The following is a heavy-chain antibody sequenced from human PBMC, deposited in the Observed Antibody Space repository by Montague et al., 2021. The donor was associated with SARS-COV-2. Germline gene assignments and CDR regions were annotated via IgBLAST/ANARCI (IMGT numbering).Heavy chain of an antibody. V-gene: IGHV1-18*01. J-gene: IGHJ4*02. CDR1: GYTLSKYG. CDR3: ARVQTGNLDF. CDR2: ISAHTGTT. D-gene: IGHD1-1*01. Sequence: SVKVSCKASGYTLSKYGISWMRQGPGQRPEWMGWISAHTGTTAYAQRLQGRITLTADRSTNTAYMELRGLTSDDTALYYCARVQTGNLDFWGQGTLVTVSS.